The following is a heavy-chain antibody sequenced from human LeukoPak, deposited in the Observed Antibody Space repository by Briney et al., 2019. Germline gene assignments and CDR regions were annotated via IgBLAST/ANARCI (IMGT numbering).Heavy chain of an antibody. Sequence: SETLSLTCTVSGGSISSGTYYWSWIRQPAGKGREWIGRIYTSGSINYNPSLKSRVTISVDTSKNQFSLKLSSVTSADTAVYYCARMPAAVNYYYYYVDVWGKGTTVTVSS. CDR2: IYTSGSI. CDR3: ARMPAAVNYYYYYVDV. CDR1: GGSISSGTYY. D-gene: IGHD2-2*01. J-gene: IGHJ6*03. V-gene: IGHV4-61*02.